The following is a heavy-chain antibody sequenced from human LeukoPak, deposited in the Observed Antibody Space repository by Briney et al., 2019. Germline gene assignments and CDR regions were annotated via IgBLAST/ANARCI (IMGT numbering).Heavy chain of an antibody. D-gene: IGHD1-26*01. J-gene: IGHJ4*02. CDR1: GYTFTSYA. CDR2: ITTYNGNT. Sequence: GASVKVSCKASGYTFTSYAMNWVRQAPGQGLEWMGWITTYNGNTHYAQKFQGRVTMTTDTSTTTAYMELRSVRSDDTAVYYCVRFSPRLNREKFDYWGQGTLVTVSS. CDR3: VRFSPRLNREKFDY. V-gene: IGHV1-18*01.